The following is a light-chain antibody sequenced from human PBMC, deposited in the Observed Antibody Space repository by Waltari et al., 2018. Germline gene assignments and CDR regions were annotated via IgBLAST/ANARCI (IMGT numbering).Light chain of an antibody. CDR1: KSIGRY. Sequence: DIQMTQSPSSLSASVGDRVIITCRASKSIGRYLNWYQQKPGKAPRLLIYGVSSLYSGVPSRFSGSGSETDFTLTISSLQPEDCATYYCQQSYSPVWTFGQGTKVEIK. CDR2: GVS. V-gene: IGKV1-39*01. J-gene: IGKJ1*01. CDR3: QQSYSPVWT.